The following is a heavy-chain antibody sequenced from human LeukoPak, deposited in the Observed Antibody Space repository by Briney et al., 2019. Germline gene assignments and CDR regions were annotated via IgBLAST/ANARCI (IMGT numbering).Heavy chain of an antibody. D-gene: IGHD3-10*01. Sequence: SETLSLTCTVSGGSISSSSYYWGWIRQPPGKGLEWIGSIYYSGSTYYNPSLKSRVTISVDTSKNQFSLELSSVTAADTAVYYCARQILWFGDYDYWGQGTLVTVSS. CDR2: IYYSGST. CDR3: ARQILWFGDYDY. V-gene: IGHV4-39*01. J-gene: IGHJ4*02. CDR1: GGSISSSSYY.